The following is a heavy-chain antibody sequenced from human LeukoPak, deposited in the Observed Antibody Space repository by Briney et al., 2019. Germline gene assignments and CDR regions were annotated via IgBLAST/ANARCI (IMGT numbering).Heavy chain of an antibody. D-gene: IGHD1-26*01. V-gene: IGHV4-4*02. CDR1: GGSISSSNW. CDR3: ARAPGIVGATRAYFDY. J-gene: IGHJ4*02. CDR2: IYHSGST. Sequence: SETLSLTCVVSGGSISSSNWWSWVRQPPGKGLEWIGEIYHSGSTVYNPSLKSRVTISIDESKNQFSLKLNSVTAADTAVYYCARAPGIVGATRAYFDYWGQGTLVTVSS.